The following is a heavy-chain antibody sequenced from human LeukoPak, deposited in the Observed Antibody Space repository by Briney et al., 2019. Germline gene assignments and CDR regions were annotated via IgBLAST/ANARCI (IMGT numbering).Heavy chain of an antibody. CDR3: ARDLVVVPAATPPTLGAFDI. Sequence: SETLSLTCTVSGGSISSYYWSWIRQPAGKGLEWIGRIYTSGSTNYNPSLKSRVTMSVDTSKNQFSLKLGSVTAADTAVYYCARDLVVVPAATPPTLGAFDIWGQGTMVTVSS. D-gene: IGHD2-2*02. J-gene: IGHJ3*02. CDR2: IYTSGST. V-gene: IGHV4-4*07. CDR1: GGSISSYY.